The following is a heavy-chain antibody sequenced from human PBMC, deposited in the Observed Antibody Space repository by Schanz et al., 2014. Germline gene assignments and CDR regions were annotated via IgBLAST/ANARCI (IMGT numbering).Heavy chain of an antibody. Sequence: QVQLQESGPGLVKPSETLSLTCTVSGVSIGGYYWSWIRQPPGKGLEWIGYIFFSGSTTYNPSFNGRVTISVYMSKTRFALTLTSVTAADTAVYYCARLGVGDKAYYYYGTDVWGQGTTVLVSS. CDR1: GVSIGGYY. CDR2: IFFSGST. J-gene: IGHJ6*02. V-gene: IGHV4-59*08. D-gene: IGHD1-26*01. CDR3: ARLGVGDKAYYYYGTDV.